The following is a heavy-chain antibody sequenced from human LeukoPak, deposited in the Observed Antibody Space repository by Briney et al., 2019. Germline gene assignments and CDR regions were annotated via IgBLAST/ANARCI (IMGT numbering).Heavy chain of an antibody. CDR3: AKDSNYDY. J-gene: IGHJ4*02. V-gene: IGHV3-66*02. CDR1: VFTVSSTY. D-gene: IGHD6-13*01. Sequence: GGSLRLSCAASVFTVSSTYTSWVRQAPGKGLEWVSVLYSGGPTYYADSVKGRFTISRDNSKNTVYLQMNSLRAEDTAVYYCAKDSNYDYWGQGTLVTVSS. CDR2: LYSGGPT.